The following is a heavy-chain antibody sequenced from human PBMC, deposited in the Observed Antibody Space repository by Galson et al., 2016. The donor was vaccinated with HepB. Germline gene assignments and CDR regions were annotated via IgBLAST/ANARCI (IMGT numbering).Heavy chain of an antibody. CDR3: AHGESDLVAISRGYFDC. CDR1: GGTLSNYA. J-gene: IGHJ4*02. V-gene: IGHV1-69*01. Sequence: CKASGGTLSNYAISWVRQAPGQGLEWMGGIIPISGATNYAQKFQGRVTITADEFTSSAYMELSSLRSDDTAVYYCAHGESDLVAISRGYFDCWGQGTLVTVSA. D-gene: IGHD3-10*01. CDR2: IIPISGAT.